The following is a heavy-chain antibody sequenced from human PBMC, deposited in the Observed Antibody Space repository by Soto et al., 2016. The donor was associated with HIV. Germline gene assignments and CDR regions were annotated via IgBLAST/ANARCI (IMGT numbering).Heavy chain of an antibody. V-gene: IGHV3-74*01. CDR2: INNDGGSS. CDR3: ARDLMTGNNNRPTKDY. J-gene: IGHJ4*02. Sequence: EVQLVESGGNLVQPGGSLRLSCAASRFIFKNSWMHWVRQIPGKGLVWVARINNDGGSSAYADSVKGRFTISRDNAKNTLYLQMRSLSADDTAVYYCARDLMTGNNNRPTKDYWGQGTLVTVS. CDR1: RFIFKNSW.